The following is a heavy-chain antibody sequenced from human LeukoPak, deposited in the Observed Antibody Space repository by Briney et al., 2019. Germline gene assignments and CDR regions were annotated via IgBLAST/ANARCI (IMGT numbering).Heavy chain of an antibody. J-gene: IGHJ4*02. CDR1: GFTFSSYE. Sequence: GGSLRLSCAASGFTFSSYEMNWVRQAPGKGLEWVSYISSSGSTIYYADSVKGRFTISRDNAKNSLYLQMNSLRAEDTAVYYCARAGPAGAAATRYFDYWGQGTLVTVSS. V-gene: IGHV3-48*03. CDR3: ARAGPAGAAATRYFDY. D-gene: IGHD6-13*01. CDR2: ISSSGSTI.